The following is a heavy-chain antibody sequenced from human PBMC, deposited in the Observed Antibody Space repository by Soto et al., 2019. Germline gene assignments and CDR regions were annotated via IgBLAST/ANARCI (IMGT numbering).Heavy chain of an antibody. Sequence: QVQLVESGGGVVQPGRSVRLSCAASGFTFSSYGMHWVRQAPGKGLEWVAVIWYDGSNKYYADSVKGRFTISRDNSKNTLYLQMNSLRAEDTAVYYCARSGEWLRLGWFDPWGQGTLVTVSS. D-gene: IGHD6-19*01. CDR3: ARSGEWLRLGWFDP. J-gene: IGHJ5*02. CDR2: IWYDGSNK. CDR1: GFTFSSYG. V-gene: IGHV3-33*01.